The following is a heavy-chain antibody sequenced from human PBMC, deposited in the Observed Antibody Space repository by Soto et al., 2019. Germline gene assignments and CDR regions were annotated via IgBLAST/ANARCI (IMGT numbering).Heavy chain of an antibody. CDR1: GGSFSDYY. V-gene: IGHV4-34*01. CDR2: INHSGST. D-gene: IGHD6-13*01. J-gene: IGHJ6*02. CDR3: GRGKSSSHLGTRRYYYYGMDV. Sequence: SETLSLTCAVYGGSFSDYYWSWIRQPPGKGLEWIGEINHSGSTNYNPSLKSRVTISVDTSKNQFSLNLSSVTAADTALYYCGRGKSSSHLGTRRYYYYGMDVWGQGTTVTVSS.